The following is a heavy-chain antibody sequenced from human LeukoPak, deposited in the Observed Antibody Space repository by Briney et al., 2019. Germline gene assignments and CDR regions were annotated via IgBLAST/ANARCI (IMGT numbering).Heavy chain of an antibody. Sequence: GGSLRLSCAASGSTFSSYSMNWVRQAPGKGLEWVSHITASGTAMFYADSVKGRFTISRDNAKNSLYLQMNSLRDEDTAVYYCASSGSYRFDYWGQGTLVTVSS. CDR3: ASSGSYRFDY. V-gene: IGHV3-48*02. CDR2: ITASGTAM. CDR1: GSTFSSYS. J-gene: IGHJ4*02. D-gene: IGHD1-26*01.